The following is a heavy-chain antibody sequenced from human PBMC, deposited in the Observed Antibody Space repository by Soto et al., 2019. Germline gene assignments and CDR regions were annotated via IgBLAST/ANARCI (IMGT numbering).Heavy chain of an antibody. CDR1: GFTFSSYA. Sequence: ESGGGVVQPGRSLRLSCAASGFTFSSYAMHWVRQAPGKGLEWVAVISYDGSNKYYADSVKGRFTISRDNSKNTLYLQMNSLRAEDTAVYYCARDRGYYYYYYGMDVWGQGTTVTVSS. V-gene: IGHV3-30-3*01. CDR3: ARDRGYYYYYYGMDV. J-gene: IGHJ6*02. CDR2: ISYDGSNK. D-gene: IGHD1-1*01.